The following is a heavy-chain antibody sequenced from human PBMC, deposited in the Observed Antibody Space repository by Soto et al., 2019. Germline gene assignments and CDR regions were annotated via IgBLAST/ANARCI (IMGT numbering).Heavy chain of an antibody. J-gene: IGHJ5*02. CDR2: IYYSGST. CDR3: ARQAVRGLHWFDP. D-gene: IGHD3-10*01. CDR1: GGSISSYY. V-gene: IGHV4-59*08. Sequence: SETLSLTCTVSGGSISSYYWSWIRQPPGKGLEWIGYIYYSGSTNYNPSLKSRVTISVDTSKNQFSLKLSSVTAADPAVYYCARQAVRGLHWFDPWGQGTLVTVSS.